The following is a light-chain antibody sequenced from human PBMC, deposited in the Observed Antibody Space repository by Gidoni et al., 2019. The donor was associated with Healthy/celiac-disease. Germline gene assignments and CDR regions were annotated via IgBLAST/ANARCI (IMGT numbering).Light chain of an antibody. CDR2: KAS. CDR3: QQYNSYSRT. J-gene: IGKJ1*01. V-gene: IGKV1-5*03. CDR1: QSISSW. Sequence: DIKMTQSPSTLSASVGDRVTITFRASQSISSWLAWYQQKPGKAPKLLIYKASSLESGVPSRFSGSGSGTEFTLTISSLQPDDFATYYCQQYNSYSRTFGQGTKVEIK.